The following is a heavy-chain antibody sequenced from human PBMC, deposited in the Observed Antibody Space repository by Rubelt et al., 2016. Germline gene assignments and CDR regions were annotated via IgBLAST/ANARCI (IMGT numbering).Heavy chain of an antibody. CDR2: ISGSSSYT. J-gene: IGHJ4*02. CDR3: VRTPHNYGYDY. D-gene: IGHD5-18*01. V-gene: IGHV3-11*06. CDR1: GGSISRSS. Sequence: QLQLQESGPGLVKPSETLSLTCTVSGGSISRSSYYWGWIRQPPGKGLEWVSYISGSSSYTNYADSVKGRFTISRDNAKYSLYLQMNSLRADDTAWYYCVRTPHNYGYDYWGQGTLVTVSS.